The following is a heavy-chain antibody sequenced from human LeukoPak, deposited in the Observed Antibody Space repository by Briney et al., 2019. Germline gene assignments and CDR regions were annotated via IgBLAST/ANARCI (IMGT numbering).Heavy chain of an antibody. J-gene: IGHJ4*02. V-gene: IGHV3-30-3*01. CDR2: ISYDGSNK. CDR1: GFTFSSYA. Sequence: GGSLRLSCAASGFTFSSYAMHWVRQAPGKGLEWVAVISYDGSNKYYADSVKGRFTISRDNSKNTLYLQMNSLRAEDTAVYYCARGNYFDYWGQGTLVTVSS. CDR3: ARGNYFDY.